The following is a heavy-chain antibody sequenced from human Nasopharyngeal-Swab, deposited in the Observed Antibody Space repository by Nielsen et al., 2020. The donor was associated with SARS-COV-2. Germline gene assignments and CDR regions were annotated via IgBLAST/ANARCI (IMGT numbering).Heavy chain of an antibody. V-gene: IGHV1-46*01. J-gene: IGHJ4*02. Sequence: WVRQAPGQGLEWMGIINPSGGSTSYAQKFQDRVTMTRDTSTSTVYMELSSLRSEDTAVYYCARVISPGEYYFDYWGQGTLVTVSS. D-gene: IGHD3-10*01. CDR2: INPSGGST. CDR3: ARVISPGEYYFDY.